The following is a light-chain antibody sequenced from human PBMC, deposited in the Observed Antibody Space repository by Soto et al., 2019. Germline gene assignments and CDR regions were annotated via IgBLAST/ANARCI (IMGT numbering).Light chain of an antibody. CDR3: QHYGSSPPLYT. CDR1: QSVNNNY. CDR2: SAS. J-gene: IGKJ2*01. Sequence: DIVLTQSPGTLSSSPGERATFSCRASQSVNNNYLAWYQQKPGQTPRLLVSSASTRATGIPDRFSGSGSGTDFTLTISRLEPEDFAVYYCQHYGSSPPLYTFGQGTKLEIK. V-gene: IGKV3-20*01.